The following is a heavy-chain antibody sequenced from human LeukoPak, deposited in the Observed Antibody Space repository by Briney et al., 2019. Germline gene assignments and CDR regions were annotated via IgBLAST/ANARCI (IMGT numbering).Heavy chain of an antibody. D-gene: IGHD3-22*01. V-gene: IGHV1-18*01. J-gene: IGHJ6*02. CDR2: ISGYNGNT. CDR1: GYTFTSYG. Sequence: GVSVKVSCKASGYTFTSYGISWVRQAPGQGLEWMGWISGYNGNTKYVQKFQGRVTMTTDTSTSTAYMELRSLRSDDTAVYHCARVDTDSSAYYYYYGMDVWGQGTTVTVSS. CDR3: ARVDTDSSAYYYYYGMDV.